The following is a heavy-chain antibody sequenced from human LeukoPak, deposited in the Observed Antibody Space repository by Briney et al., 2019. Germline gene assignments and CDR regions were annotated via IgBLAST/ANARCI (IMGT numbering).Heavy chain of an antibody. V-gene: IGHV7-4-1*02. CDR3: AREVRSVEQRAHDY. J-gene: IGHJ4*02. D-gene: IGHD6-25*01. CDR2: INTNTGNP. Sequence: GASVKVSCKASGGTFSSYAMNWVRQAPGQGLEWMGWINTNTGNPTYAQGFTGRFVFSLDTSVSTAYLQISSLKAEDTAVYYCAREVRSVEQRAHDYWGQGTLVTVSS. CDR1: GGTFSSYA.